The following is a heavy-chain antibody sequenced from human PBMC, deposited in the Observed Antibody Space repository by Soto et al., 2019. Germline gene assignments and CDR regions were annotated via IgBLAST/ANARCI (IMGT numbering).Heavy chain of an antibody. Sequence: GESLKISCKGSGYSFTSYRIGWVRQMPGKGLEWMGIIYPGDSDTRYSPSFQGQVTISADKSISTAYLQWSSLKASDTAMYYCARDYYDSSGYWSGPNDYWGQGTLVTVSS. J-gene: IGHJ4*02. CDR3: ARDYYDSSGYWSGPNDY. CDR2: IYPGDSDT. V-gene: IGHV5-51*01. D-gene: IGHD3-22*01. CDR1: GYSFTSYR.